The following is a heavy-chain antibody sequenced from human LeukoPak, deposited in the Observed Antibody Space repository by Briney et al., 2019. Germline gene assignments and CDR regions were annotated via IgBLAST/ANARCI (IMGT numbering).Heavy chain of an antibody. J-gene: IGHJ4*02. CDR2: ISSDGSST. CDR3: ARGRRGWYFDY. D-gene: IGHD6-19*01. CDR1: GFTFSSYA. Sequence: GGSLRLSCAASGFTFSSYAISWVRQAPGKGLEWVSGISSDGSSTTYADSVKGRFTISRDNAKSTLYLQMNSLRAEDTAVYYCARGRRGWYFDYWGQGTLVTVSS. V-gene: IGHV3-74*01.